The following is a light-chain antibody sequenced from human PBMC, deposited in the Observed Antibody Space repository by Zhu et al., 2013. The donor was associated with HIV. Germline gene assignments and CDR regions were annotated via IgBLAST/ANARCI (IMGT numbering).Light chain of an antibody. CDR1: QGIRYD. J-gene: IGKJ3*01. V-gene: IGKV1-6*01. CDR2: GAY. Sequence: AIQMTQSPSSLSASVGDRVIITCRAGQGIRYDLAWYQKRPGEAPKLLIYGAYNLQRGVPSRFSGSGSGTDFTLTISSLQPEDSATYYCLQDYDFPFTFGPRDRNRXSN. CDR3: LQDYDFPFT.